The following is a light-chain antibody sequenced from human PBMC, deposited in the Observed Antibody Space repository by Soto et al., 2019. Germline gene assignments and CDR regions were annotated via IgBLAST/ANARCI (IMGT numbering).Light chain of an antibody. J-gene: IGLJ1*01. CDR1: SSDVGGYAY. CDR2: DVS. CDR3: SPYTISSTHG. Sequence: QSALTQPASVSGSPGQSITISCTGTSSDVGGYAYVSWHQQYPGKAPKLIIYDVSNRPSGVSNRFSVSKSGNTASLTISGLQSEDEADYYCSPYTISSTHGFGTGTKLTVL. V-gene: IGLV2-14*01.